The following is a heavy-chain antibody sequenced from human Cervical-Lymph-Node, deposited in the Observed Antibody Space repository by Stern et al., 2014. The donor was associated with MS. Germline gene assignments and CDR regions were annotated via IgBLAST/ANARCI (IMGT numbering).Heavy chain of an antibody. CDR2: IYPYDSDT. J-gene: IGHJ4*02. CDR3: ARHVQGFDY. CDR1: GYSFTIYY. V-gene: IGHV5-51*01. Sequence: VQLGQSGAEVKKPGESLKISCKLSGYSFTIYYIAWVRQMPGKGLEWMGVIYPYDSDTTYSPSSQGQVTISADKSITTAYLQWSSLRASDTAMYYCARHVQGFDYWGQGTLVTVSS.